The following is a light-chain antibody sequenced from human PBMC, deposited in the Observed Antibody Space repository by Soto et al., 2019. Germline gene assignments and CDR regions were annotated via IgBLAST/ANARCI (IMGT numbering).Light chain of an antibody. CDR1: TSNIGNNY. CDR2: DNN. Sequence: QSVLTQPPSVSAAPGQKVLISCSGSTSNIGNNYVSWYRQLPGTAPKLLIYDNNKRPSGIPDRFSGSKSGTSATLAITGLQAGDEADYYCGTWDNSRSAGVFGGGTKLTVL. J-gene: IGLJ3*02. V-gene: IGLV1-51*01. CDR3: GTWDNSRSAGV.